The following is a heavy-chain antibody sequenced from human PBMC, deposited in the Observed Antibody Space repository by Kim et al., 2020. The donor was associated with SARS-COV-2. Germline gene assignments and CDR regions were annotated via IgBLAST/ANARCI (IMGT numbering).Heavy chain of an antibody. CDR2: IYSGGST. CDR3: ARGPDYYDSSGYSYYFDY. V-gene: IGHV3-66*01. Sequence: GGSLRLSCAASGFTVSSNYMSWVRQAPGKGLEWVSVIYSGGSTYYADSVKGRFTISRDNSKNTLYLQMNSLRAEDTAVYYCARGPDYYDSSGYSYYFDYWGQGTLVTVSS. CDR1: GFTVSSNY. D-gene: IGHD3-22*01. J-gene: IGHJ4*02.